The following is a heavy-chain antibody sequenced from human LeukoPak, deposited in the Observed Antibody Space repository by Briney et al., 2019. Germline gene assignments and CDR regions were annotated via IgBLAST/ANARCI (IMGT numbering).Heavy chain of an antibody. CDR1: GFTFSSYA. CDR2: ISGSGGST. CDR3: AKARRIQLWSPYYYGMDV. V-gene: IGHV3-23*01. Sequence: GGSLRLSCAASGFTFSSYAMSWVRQAPGKGLEWVSAISGSGGSTYYADSVKGRFTISRDNSENTLYLQMNSLRAEDTAVYYCAKARRIQLWSPYYYGMDVWGQGTTVTVSS. D-gene: IGHD5-18*01. J-gene: IGHJ6*02.